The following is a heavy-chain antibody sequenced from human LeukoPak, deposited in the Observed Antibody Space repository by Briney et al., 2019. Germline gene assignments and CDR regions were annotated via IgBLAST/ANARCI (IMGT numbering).Heavy chain of an antibody. Sequence: ASVKVSCKVSGYTFTDYYMHWVQQAPGKGLEWMGLVDPEDGETIYAEKFQGRVTITTDTSTYTAYMELSSLRSEDTAVYYCATPRYSGSYGDAFDIWGQGTMVTVSS. V-gene: IGHV1-69-2*01. CDR1: GYTFTDYY. D-gene: IGHD1-26*01. J-gene: IGHJ3*02. CDR3: ATPRYSGSYGDAFDI. CDR2: VDPEDGET.